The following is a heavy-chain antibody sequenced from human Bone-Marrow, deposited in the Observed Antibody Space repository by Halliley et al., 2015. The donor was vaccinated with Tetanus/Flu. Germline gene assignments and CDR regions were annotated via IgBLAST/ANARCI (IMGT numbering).Heavy chain of an antibody. D-gene: IGHD3-10*01. CDR3: VNYYFDY. Sequence: SLRLSCAASGFTLTNYAMQWVRQAPGTGLEWLALISEDGKNIVYSESVKGRFSISRDNAKNSLYLQMNSLRAEDTAVYYCVNYYFDYWGQGTLVVVSS. CDR2: ISEDGKNI. CDR1: GFTLTNYA. J-gene: IGHJ4*02. V-gene: IGHV3-30*03.